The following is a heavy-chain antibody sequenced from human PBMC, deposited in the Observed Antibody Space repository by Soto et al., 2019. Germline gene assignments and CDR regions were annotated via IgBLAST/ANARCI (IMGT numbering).Heavy chain of an antibody. V-gene: IGHV3-30*03. CDR1: GFRFDNYG. CDR2: ISYDGDKK. D-gene: IGHD6-13*01. Sequence: GGSLRLSCAASGFRFDNYGMHWVRQAPGKGLEWVAVISYDGDKKYYADSVKGRFTISRDNSKNTLYLQMNSLRAEDTAVYYCARGRSGSSWYFAGYYFDYWGQGTLVTVSS. J-gene: IGHJ4*02. CDR3: ARGRSGSSWYFAGYYFDY.